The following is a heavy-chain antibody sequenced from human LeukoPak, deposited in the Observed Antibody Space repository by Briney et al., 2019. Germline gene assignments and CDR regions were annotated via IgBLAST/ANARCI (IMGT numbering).Heavy chain of an antibody. CDR3: ARTPYDLYYFDY. CDR2: IIPILGTA. V-gene: IGHV1-69*05. J-gene: IGHJ4*02. CDR1: GGTFSSYA. D-gene: IGHD3-22*01. Sequence: SVKVSCKASGGTFSSYAISWVRQAPGQGLEWMGGIIPILGTANYAQKFQGRVTITTDESTSTAYMELSSLRSEDTAVYYCARTPYDLYYFDYWGQGTLVTVSS.